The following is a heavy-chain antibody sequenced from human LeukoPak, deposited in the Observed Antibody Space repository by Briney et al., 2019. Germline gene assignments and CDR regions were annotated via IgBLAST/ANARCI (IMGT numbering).Heavy chain of an antibody. J-gene: IGHJ4*02. D-gene: IGHD6-13*01. CDR2: INSDGSST. CDR3: TRGTPEFSSSWYDY. CDR1: GFTFSSYW. V-gene: IGHV3-74*01. Sequence: GGSLRLSCAASGFTFSSYWMHWVRQAPGKGLVWVSLINSDGSSTSYADSVKGRFTISRDNAKNTMYLQMNSLRAEDTAVYYCTRGTPEFSSSWYDYWGQGTLVTVSS.